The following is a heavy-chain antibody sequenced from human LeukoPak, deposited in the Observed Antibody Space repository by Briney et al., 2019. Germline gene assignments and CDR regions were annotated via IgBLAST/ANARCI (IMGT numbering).Heavy chain of an antibody. CDR1: GFTFSDYY. J-gene: IGHJ4*02. CDR2: ISSSSSYT. D-gene: IGHD3-9*01. CDR3: ARADDILTGYRYRIDY. Sequence: GGSLRLSCAASGFTFSDYYMSWIRQAPGKGLEWVSYISSSSSYTNYADSVKGRFTISRDNAKNSLYLQMNSLRAEDTAVYYCARADDILTGYRYRIDYWGQGTLVTVSS. V-gene: IGHV3-11*05.